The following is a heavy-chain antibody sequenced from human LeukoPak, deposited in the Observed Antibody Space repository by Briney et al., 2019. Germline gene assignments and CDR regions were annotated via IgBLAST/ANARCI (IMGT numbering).Heavy chain of an antibody. J-gene: IGHJ3*02. CDR2: IYYSGST. CDR1: GGSISSYY. V-gene: IGHV4-59*01. D-gene: IGHD2-15*01. CDR3: ARDRYCSGGSCYSHTDAFDI. Sequence: PSETLSLTCTVSGGSISSYYWSWIRQPPGKGPEWIGYIYYSGSTNYNPSLKSRVTISVDTSKNQFSLKLSSVTAADTAVYYCARDRYCSGGSCYSHTDAFDIWGQGTMVTVSS.